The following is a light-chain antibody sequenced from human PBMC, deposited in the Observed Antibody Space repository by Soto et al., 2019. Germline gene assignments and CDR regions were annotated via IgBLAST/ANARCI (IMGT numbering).Light chain of an antibody. J-gene: IGLJ3*02. CDR1: SXDVGGYNY. CDR2: EVT. CDR3: SSYAASNNFYFV. V-gene: IGLV2-8*01. Sequence: QSALTQPPSASGSPGQSVTISCTGTSXDVGGYNYVSWYQQYPGRAPKLMIYEVTKRPSGVPDRFSGSKSGNTASLTVSGLQAEDEADYYCSSYAASNNFYFVFGGGTKLTVL.